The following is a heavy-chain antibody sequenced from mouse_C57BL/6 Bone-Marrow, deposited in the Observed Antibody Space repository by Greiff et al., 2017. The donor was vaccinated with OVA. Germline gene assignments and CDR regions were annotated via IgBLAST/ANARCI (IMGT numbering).Heavy chain of an antibody. V-gene: IGHV5-4*03. CDR1: GFTFSSYA. Sequence: EVKLVEPGGGLVKPGGSLKLSCAASGFTFSSYAMSWVRQTPEKRLEWVATISDGGSYTYYPDNVKGRFTISRDNAKNNLYLQMSHLKSEDTAMYYCARVGYYYGSSSFAYWGQGTLVTVSA. CDR2: ISDGGSYT. D-gene: IGHD1-1*01. J-gene: IGHJ3*01. CDR3: ARVGYYYGSSSFAY.